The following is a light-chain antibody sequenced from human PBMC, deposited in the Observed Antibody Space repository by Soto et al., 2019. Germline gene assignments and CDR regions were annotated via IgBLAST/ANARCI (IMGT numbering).Light chain of an antibody. CDR1: QSISSSY. CDR2: GAS. Sequence: EIVFTQSPATLSLSPRERATLSCRASQSISSSYLAWYQQRPGQAPRLLIYGASSRATGIPDRFSGSGSGTEFTLTISRLEPEDFAVYYCQQYGSSSWTFGQGTMVDIK. J-gene: IGKJ1*01. V-gene: IGKV3-20*01. CDR3: QQYGSSSWT.